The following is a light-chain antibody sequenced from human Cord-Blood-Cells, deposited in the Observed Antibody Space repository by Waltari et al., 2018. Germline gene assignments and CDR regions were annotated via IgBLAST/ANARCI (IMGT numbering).Light chain of an antibody. V-gene: IGLV2-14*01. CDR1: SSAVGGYNY. J-gene: IGLJ1*01. CDR2: EVS. CDR3: SSYTSSSTLYV. Sequence: QSALTQPASVSGSPGQSITISCTGTSSAVGGYNYVSWYQQHPCKAPKLMIYEVSNRPSGVSNRFSGSKSGNTASLTISGLQAEDEADYYCSSYTSSSTLYVFGTGTKVTVL.